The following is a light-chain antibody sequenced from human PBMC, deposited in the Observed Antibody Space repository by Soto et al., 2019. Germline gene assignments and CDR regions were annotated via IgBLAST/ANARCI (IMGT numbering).Light chain of an antibody. V-gene: IGKV3-20*01. CDR1: QSVSKSD. CDR2: GAS. J-gene: IGKJ1*01. CDR3: QQFGSSPWT. Sequence: EIVLTQAPGTLSLSPGERASLSCRASQSVSKSDLAWYQQTPGQAPRLLLYGASSRATGIPDRFSGSGSGTDFTLTTSRLEPEDFAVYYCQQFGSSPWTFGQGTK.